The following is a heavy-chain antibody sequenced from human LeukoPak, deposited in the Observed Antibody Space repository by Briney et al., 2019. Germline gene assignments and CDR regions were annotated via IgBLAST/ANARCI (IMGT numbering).Heavy chain of an antibody. D-gene: IGHD5-12*01. CDR2: IYHSGST. J-gene: IGHJ5*02. Sequence: GSLRLSCAASGFTFSSYATSWVRQPPGKGLEWIGEIYHSGSTNYNPSLKSRVTISVDKSKNQFSLKLSSVTAADTAVYYCASGLASWFDPWGQGTLVTVSS. CDR1: GFTFSSYAT. CDR3: ASGLASWFDP. V-gene: IGHV4-4*02.